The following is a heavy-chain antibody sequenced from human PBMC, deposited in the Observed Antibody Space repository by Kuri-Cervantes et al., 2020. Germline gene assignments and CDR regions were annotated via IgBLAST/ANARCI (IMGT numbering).Heavy chain of an antibody. J-gene: IGHJ3*02. Sequence: SETLSLTCAVYVGSFSGYYWSRVRQPPGKGLEWIGEINHSGSTNYNPSLKSRVTISVDTSKNQFSLKLSSVTAADTAVYYCAREDYYDSSGYYYGHAFDIWGQGTMVTVSS. V-gene: IGHV4-34*01. CDR3: AREDYYDSSGYYYGHAFDI. CDR1: VGSFSGYY. D-gene: IGHD3-22*01. CDR2: INHSGST.